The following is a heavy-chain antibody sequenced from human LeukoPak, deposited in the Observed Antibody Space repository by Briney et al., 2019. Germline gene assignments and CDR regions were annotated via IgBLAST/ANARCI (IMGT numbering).Heavy chain of an antibody. CDR2: IYYSGST. D-gene: IGHD3-9*01. CDR1: GGSISSYY. CDR3: ARGTYYDILTGYYNGGGGAFDI. Sequence: SETLSLTCTVSGGSISSYYWSRIRQPPGKGLEWIGYIYYSGSTNYNPSLKSRVTISVDTSKNQFSLKLSSVTAADTAVYYCARGTYYDILTGYYNGGGGAFDIWGQGTMVTVSS. V-gene: IGHV4-59*08. J-gene: IGHJ3*02.